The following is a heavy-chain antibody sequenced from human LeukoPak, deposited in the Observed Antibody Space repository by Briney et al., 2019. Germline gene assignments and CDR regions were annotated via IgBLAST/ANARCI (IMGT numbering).Heavy chain of an antibody. CDR3: TRDNGGDYWYFDI. V-gene: IGHV4-4*07. CDR1: GGSISSYY. J-gene: IGHJ2*01. CDR2: IYTSGST. Sequence: SETLSLTCTVSGGSISSYYWSWIRQPAGKGLEWIGRIYTSGSTNYNPSLKSRGTMSVDTAKNQLSLKLDSVTAADTAVYYCTRDNGGDYWYFDIWGRGTLVTVSS. D-gene: IGHD2-8*01.